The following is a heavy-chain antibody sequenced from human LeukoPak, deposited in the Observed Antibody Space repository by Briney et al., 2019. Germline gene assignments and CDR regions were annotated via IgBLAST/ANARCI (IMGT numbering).Heavy chain of an antibody. CDR1: GFTFSSYG. Sequence: TGGSLRLSCAASGFTFSSYGMHWVRQAPGKGLEWVSYISSSSSTIYYADSVKGRFTISRDNAKNSLYLQMNSLRDEDTAVYYCARDPRSAPDGGFDYYYGMDVWGQGTTVTVSS. V-gene: IGHV3-48*02. CDR3: ARDPRSAPDGGFDYYYGMDV. J-gene: IGHJ6*02. D-gene: IGHD3-16*01. CDR2: ISSSSSTI.